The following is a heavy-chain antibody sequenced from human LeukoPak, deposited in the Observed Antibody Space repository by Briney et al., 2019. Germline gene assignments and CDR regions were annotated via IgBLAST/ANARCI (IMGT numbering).Heavy chain of an antibody. V-gene: IGHV4-34*01. J-gene: IGHJ6*03. D-gene: IGHD5-24*01. CDR1: GGSFSGYY. CDR3: ARGMASPTHYYYYMDV. CDR2: INHTGTT. Sequence: SETLSLTCVVSGGSFSGYYWSWVRQLPEEGLEWIGEINHTGTTNYNPSLKSRMTMSVDTSMNQFSLKVYSVTAADTAVYYCARGMASPTHYYYYMDVWGKGAAVTVSS.